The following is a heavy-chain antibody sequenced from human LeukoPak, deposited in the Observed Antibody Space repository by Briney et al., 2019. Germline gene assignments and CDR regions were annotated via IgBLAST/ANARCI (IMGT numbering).Heavy chain of an antibody. CDR3: ARGLPGIAVAGTTWFDP. Sequence: GGSLRLSCAASGFTFSSYDMHWVRQATGKGLEWVSAIGTAGDTYYPGSVKGRFTISRENAKNSLYLQMNSLRAGDTAVYYCARGLPGIAVAGTTWFDPWGQGTLVTVSS. V-gene: IGHV3-13*01. J-gene: IGHJ5*02. D-gene: IGHD6-19*01. CDR2: IGTAGDT. CDR1: GFTFSSYD.